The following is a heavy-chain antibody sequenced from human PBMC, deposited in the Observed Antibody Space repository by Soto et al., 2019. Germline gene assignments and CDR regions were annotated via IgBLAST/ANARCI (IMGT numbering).Heavy chain of an antibody. CDR1: GGTFSSYA. D-gene: IGHD6-6*01. CDR3: ARHREGGCSSSSILECYFDY. CDR2: IIPIFGTA. Sequence: SVKVSCKASGGTFSSYAISWVRQAPGQGLEWMGGIIPIFGTANYAQKFQGRVTITADESTSTAYMELSSLRSEDTAVYYCARHREGGCSSSSILECYFDYWGQGTLVTVSS. V-gene: IGHV1-69*13. J-gene: IGHJ4*02.